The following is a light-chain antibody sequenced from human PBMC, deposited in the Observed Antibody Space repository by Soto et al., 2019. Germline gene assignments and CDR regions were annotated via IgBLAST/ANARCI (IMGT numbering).Light chain of an antibody. CDR3: KQYGSSSIT. CDR2: GAS. Sequence: EIVLTQSPGTLSLSPGERATLSCRASQSVSSSYLAWYQQKPGQAPRLLIYGASSSATGIPDRFSGSGSGTDFTLTISRLEPEDFAVYYCKQYGSSSITFGQGTRLE. J-gene: IGKJ5*01. CDR1: QSVSSSY. V-gene: IGKV3-20*01.